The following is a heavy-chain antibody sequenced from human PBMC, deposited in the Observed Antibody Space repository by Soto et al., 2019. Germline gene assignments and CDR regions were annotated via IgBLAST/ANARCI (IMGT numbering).Heavy chain of an antibody. J-gene: IGHJ5*02. D-gene: IGHD6-19*01. Sequence: QVQLVESGGGVVQPGRSLRLSCAASGFTFSGFVMHWVRQAPGKGLEWVAVMSYDGSNKNYADSVKGRFTISRDNSKNTVYLQMNSLRAEDTAVYYCAKEYSSGWFGWFDPWGQGTLVTVSS. V-gene: IGHV3-30*18. CDR3: AKEYSSGWFGWFDP. CDR1: GFTFSGFV. CDR2: MSYDGSNK.